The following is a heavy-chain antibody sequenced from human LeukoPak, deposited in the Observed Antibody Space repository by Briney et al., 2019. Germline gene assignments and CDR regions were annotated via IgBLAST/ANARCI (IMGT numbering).Heavy chain of an antibody. D-gene: IGHD3-10*01. V-gene: IGHV4-4*07. J-gene: IGHJ4*02. CDR3: AKGARVFDY. CDR1: GGSISSYY. CDR2: IYTSGST. Sequence: SETLSLTCTGSGGSISSYYWSWIRQPAGKGLDWIGRIYTSGSTNYKPSLKSQVTMSVDTSKNQFSLKLSSVTAADTAVYYCAKGARVFDYWGQGTLVSVSS.